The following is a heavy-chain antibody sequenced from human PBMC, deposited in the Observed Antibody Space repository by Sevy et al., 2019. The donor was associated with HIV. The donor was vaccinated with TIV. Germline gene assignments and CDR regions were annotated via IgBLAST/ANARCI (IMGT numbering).Heavy chain of an antibody. Sequence: ASVKVSCKVSGYTLTQLSMHWVRLTPGKGLEWMASFDPEDAKTVYSQMFQGRLSMTEDTSTHTAYMELSSLRSEDTAVYYCATTKDYYESSGDPFDYWGQGTLVTVSS. CDR3: ATTKDYYESSGDPFDY. CDR2: FDPEDAKT. J-gene: IGHJ4*02. D-gene: IGHD3-22*01. V-gene: IGHV1-24*01. CDR1: GYTLTQLS.